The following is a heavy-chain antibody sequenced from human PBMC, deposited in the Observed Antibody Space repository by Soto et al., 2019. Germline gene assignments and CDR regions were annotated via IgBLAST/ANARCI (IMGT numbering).Heavy chain of an antibody. CDR1: GSTFSSYA. D-gene: IGHD6-19*01. J-gene: IGHJ4*02. V-gene: IGHV3-33*08. CDR2: IWYDGSNK. Sequence: GGSLRLSCAASGSTFSSYAMHWVRQAPGKGLEWVAVIWYDGSNKYYADSVKGRFTISRDNSKNTLYLQMNSLRAEDTAVYYCATEQWLANSFDYWGQGALVTVSS. CDR3: ATEQWLANSFDY.